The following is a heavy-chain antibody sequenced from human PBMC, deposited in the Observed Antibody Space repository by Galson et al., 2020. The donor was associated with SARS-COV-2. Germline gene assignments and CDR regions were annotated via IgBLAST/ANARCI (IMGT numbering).Heavy chain of an antibody. CDR1: GFTFSNYW. Sequence: QLGESLKISCTASGFTFSNYWMNWVRQAPGRGLEFVANIKQDGSEKYYVDSLKGRFTISRDNAMNSLYLHMNSLRAEDTAVYYCVRDIGYSFDYSGQGTLVIVSS. CDR3: VRDIGYSFDY. V-gene: IGHV3-7*04. J-gene: IGHJ4*02. CDR2: IKQDGSEK. D-gene: IGHD2-15*01.